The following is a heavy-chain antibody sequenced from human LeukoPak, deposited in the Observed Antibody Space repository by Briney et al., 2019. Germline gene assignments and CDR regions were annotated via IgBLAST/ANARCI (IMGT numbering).Heavy chain of an antibody. CDR1: GFTFSNYG. V-gene: IGHV3-30*02. J-gene: IGHJ5*02. CDR3: VKVYGTRGTGEAYLDA. CDR2: IQYDERNK. Sequence: PGRSLRLSCAAYGFTFSNYGMHWVRQAPGKGPEWMTFIQYDERNKKYADSVKGRFTISRDNSKNTLYLQMNSLRTEDTAIYYCVKVYGTRGTGEAYLDAWGQGTLVTVSS. D-gene: IGHD1-1*01.